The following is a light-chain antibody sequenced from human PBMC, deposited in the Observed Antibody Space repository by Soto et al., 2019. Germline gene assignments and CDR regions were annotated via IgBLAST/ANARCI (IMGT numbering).Light chain of an antibody. Sequence: DIQMTQSPSTLSASVGDRVTITCRASQSISSWLAWYQQKPGEAPKLLIYDASSLESGVPSRFSGSGSGTEFTLTISSLQPDDFATYYCQQYNSYSTFXQGTKVDIK. J-gene: IGKJ1*01. V-gene: IGKV1-5*01. CDR3: QQYNSYST. CDR2: DAS. CDR1: QSISSW.